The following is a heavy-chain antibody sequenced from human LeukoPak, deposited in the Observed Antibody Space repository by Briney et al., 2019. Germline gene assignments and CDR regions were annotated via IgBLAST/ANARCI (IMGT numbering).Heavy chain of an antibody. CDR1: GFTFSSYW. Sequence: GGSLRLSCAASGFTFSSYWMNWVRQAPGKGLEWVSSISANTNHIYGADSLKGRFTISRDDAKNSLYLQLTSLRAEDTAVYYCTRGYTSDYWGQGTLVAVSS. CDR2: ISANTNHI. V-gene: IGHV3-21*01. D-gene: IGHD2-2*01. J-gene: IGHJ4*02. CDR3: TRGYTSDY.